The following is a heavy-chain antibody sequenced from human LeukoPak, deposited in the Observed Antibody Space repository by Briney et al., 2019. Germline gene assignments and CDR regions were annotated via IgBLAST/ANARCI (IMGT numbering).Heavy chain of an antibody. J-gene: IGHJ6*02. CDR3: ARDGAAADDYYYYYGMDV. D-gene: IGHD6-13*01. Sequence: SRTLSLTCAISGDSVSSNSAAWNWIRQSPSRGLEWLGRTYYRSKWYNDYAVSVKSRITINPDTSKNQFSLQLNSVTPEDTAVYYCARDGAAADDYYYYYGMDVWGQGTTVTVSS. CDR2: TYYRSKWYN. CDR1: GDSVSSNSAA. V-gene: IGHV6-1*01.